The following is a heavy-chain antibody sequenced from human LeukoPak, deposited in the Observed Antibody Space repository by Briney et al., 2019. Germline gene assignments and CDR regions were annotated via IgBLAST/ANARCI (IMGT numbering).Heavy chain of an antibody. Sequence: PGGSLRLSCAASGFTFSSYAMSWVRQAPGKGLEWVSAISGSGGSTYYADSVKGRFTISRDNAKNSLYLQMNSLRAEDTAVYYCARDGYYGSGIYFDYWGQGTLVTVSS. CDR3: ARDGYYGSGIYFDY. V-gene: IGHV3-23*01. D-gene: IGHD3-10*01. CDR1: GFTFSSYA. CDR2: ISGSGGST. J-gene: IGHJ4*02.